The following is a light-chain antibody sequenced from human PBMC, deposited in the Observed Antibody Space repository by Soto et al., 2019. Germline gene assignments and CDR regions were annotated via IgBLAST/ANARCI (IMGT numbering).Light chain of an antibody. V-gene: IGKV1-6*01. CDR1: QAIRND. CDR2: GAS. J-gene: IGKJ1*01. CDR3: LQDNNYPWT. Sequence: AIQITQSPSSLSASVGDRVTISCRASQAIRNDLGWYQQKPGKAPNLLIYGASSLESGVPSRFSGSGSGTDFTLTISSLQPEDFATYYCLQDNNYPWTFGQGTKVEI.